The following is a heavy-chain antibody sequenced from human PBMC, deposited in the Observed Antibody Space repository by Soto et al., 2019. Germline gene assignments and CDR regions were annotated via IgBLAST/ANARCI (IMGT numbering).Heavy chain of an antibody. D-gene: IGHD5-18*01. Sequence: EMQLLESGGGLVQSGGSLRLSCEVSGSTSNRYAMNWVRQAPGRGLEWVSGISGSGGSTDYADSVKGRFTISRDNPRNTVYLEMNSLSREDTAVYYCARDRDTTAMVDYYSGMDVWGQGTTVTVSS. J-gene: IGHJ6*02. CDR2: ISGSGGST. CDR3: ARDRDTTAMVDYYSGMDV. CDR1: GSTSNRYA. V-gene: IGHV3-23*01.